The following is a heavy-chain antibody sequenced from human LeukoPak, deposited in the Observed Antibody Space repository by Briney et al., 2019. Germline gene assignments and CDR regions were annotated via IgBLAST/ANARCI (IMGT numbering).Heavy chain of an antibody. D-gene: IGHD3-16*01. Sequence: GGSLRLSCAASGFTFSSYAMHWVRQAPGKGLEYVSAISSNGGSTYYANSVKGKFTISRDNSKNTLYLQMGSLRAEDMAVYYCARDRYYDYVWGSYYYYMDVWGKGTTVTVSS. V-gene: IGHV3-64*01. J-gene: IGHJ6*03. CDR3: ARDRYYDYVWGSYYYYMDV. CDR1: GFTFSSYA. CDR2: ISSNGGST.